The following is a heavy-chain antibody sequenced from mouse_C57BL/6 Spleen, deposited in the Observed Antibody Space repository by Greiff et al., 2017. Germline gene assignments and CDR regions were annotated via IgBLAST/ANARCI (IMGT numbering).Heavy chain of an antibody. D-gene: IGHD1-1*01. V-gene: IGHV1-54*01. Sequence: QVQLKESGAELVRPGTSVKVSCKASGYAFTNYLIEWVKQRPGQGLEWIGVINPGSGGTNYNEKFKDKATLTADKSSSTAYMQLSSLTYEDSAVYYCARDGSSYGNAMDYWGQGTSVTVSS. J-gene: IGHJ4*01. CDR3: ARDGSSYGNAMDY. CDR2: INPGSGGT. CDR1: GYAFTNYL.